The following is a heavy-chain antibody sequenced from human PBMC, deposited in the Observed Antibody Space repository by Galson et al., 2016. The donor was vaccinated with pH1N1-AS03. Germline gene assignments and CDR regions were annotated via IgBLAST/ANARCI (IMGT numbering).Heavy chain of an antibody. V-gene: IGHV2-70*11. CDR2: IDWDDDK. Sequence: PALVKPTQTLTLTCAVSGFSLTTSGMCVNWIRQPPGKALEWLARIDWDDDKYFSTSLKTRLTISRDTSKNHVVLTLTNMGPEDTGTYYCARGIRPYYYAMDCWGQGTTVTASS. CDR3: ARGIRPYYYAMDC. D-gene: IGHD3-3*02. CDR1: GFSLTTSGMC. J-gene: IGHJ6*02.